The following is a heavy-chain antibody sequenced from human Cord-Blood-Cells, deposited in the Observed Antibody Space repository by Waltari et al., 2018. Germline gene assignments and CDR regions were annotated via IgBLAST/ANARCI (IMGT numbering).Heavy chain of an antibody. CDR3: ARLVVPAPYYYYGMDV. D-gene: IGHD2-2*01. V-gene: IGHV1-69*01. CDR1: GGTFSSYA. Sequence: QVQLVQSGAEVKTPGSSVRVSCKASGGTFSSYAISWARAAPGQGLAWMGGIIPIWVTANHAQKFQGRVTITADESTSTAYMELSSLRSEDTAVYYCARLVVPAPYYYYGMDVWGQGTTVTVSS. CDR2: IIPIWVTA. J-gene: IGHJ6*02.